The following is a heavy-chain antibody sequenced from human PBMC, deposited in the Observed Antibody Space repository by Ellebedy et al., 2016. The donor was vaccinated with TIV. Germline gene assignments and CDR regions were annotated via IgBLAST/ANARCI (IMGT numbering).Heavy chain of an antibody. CDR3: AKDPVVAATMGGWYFDL. Sequence: SLKISCAASGFTFDDYAMHWVRQAPGKGLEWVSGFSWNSGSIGYADSVKGRFTISRDNAKNSLYLQMNSLRAEDTALYYCAKDPVVAATMGGWYFDLWGRGTLVTVSS. J-gene: IGHJ2*01. D-gene: IGHD2-15*01. CDR1: GFTFDDYA. V-gene: IGHV3-9*01. CDR2: FSWNSGSI.